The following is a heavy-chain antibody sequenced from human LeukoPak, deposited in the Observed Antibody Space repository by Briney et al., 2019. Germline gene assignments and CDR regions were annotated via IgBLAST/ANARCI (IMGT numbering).Heavy chain of an antibody. CDR3: ATEVAYCGRDGYSLLDY. J-gene: IGHJ4*02. D-gene: IGHD2-21*02. CDR2: ISGSGGST. Sequence: QSGGTLRLSCAASGFTFRRNSMSWVRQAPGRRLEWVSLISGSGGSTYYADSVKGRFTISRDNSKNTLYLQMNSLRAEDTAIYYCATEVAYCGRDGYSLLDYWGQGTLVTVSS. CDR1: GFTFRRNS. V-gene: IGHV3-23*01.